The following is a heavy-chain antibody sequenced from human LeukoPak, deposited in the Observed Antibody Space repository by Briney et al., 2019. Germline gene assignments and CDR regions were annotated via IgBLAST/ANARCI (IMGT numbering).Heavy chain of an antibody. CDR2: ISYSGTT. CDR3: ARQYYDYVWGSYRTYYYMDV. D-gene: IGHD3-16*02. J-gene: IGHJ6*03. Sequence: SETLSLTCTVSGDSINNNVYYWGWIRQPPGKGLEWIAIISYSGTTYYNPSLKTRATISIDTSKNKFSLKLSSVTAADTAVYYCARQYYDYVWGSYRTYYYMDVWGKGTTVTISS. V-gene: IGHV4-39*01. CDR1: GDSINNNVYY.